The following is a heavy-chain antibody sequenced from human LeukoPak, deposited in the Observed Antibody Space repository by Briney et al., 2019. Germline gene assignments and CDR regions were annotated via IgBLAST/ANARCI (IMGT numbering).Heavy chain of an antibody. CDR3: ARGLRVVVVPAALGY. CDR2: IYPRDGST. Sequence: GASVKVSCKASGYTFTSNYIHWVRQAPGQGLEWMGMIYPRDGSTSYAQKFQGRVTVTRDTSTSTVHMELSGLRSEDTAVYYCARGLRVVVVPAALGYWGQGTLVTVSS. D-gene: IGHD2-2*01. J-gene: IGHJ4*02. V-gene: IGHV1-46*01. CDR1: GYTFTSNY.